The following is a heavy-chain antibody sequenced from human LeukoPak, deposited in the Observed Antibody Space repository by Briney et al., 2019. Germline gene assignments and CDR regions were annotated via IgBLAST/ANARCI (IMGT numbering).Heavy chain of an antibody. CDR2: IYHSGRT. J-gene: IGHJ3*02. CDR1: GYSISSGDY. Sequence: SETLSLTCTVSGYSISSGDYWGWIRQPPGKGLEWIGSIYHSGRTYYNPSLKSRVTISVDTSKNQVSLILTSVTAADTAVYYCARESGGITMVRGVSVNSAFDIWGQGTMVTVSS. CDR3: ARESGGITMVRGVSVNSAFDI. D-gene: IGHD3-10*01. V-gene: IGHV4-38-2*02.